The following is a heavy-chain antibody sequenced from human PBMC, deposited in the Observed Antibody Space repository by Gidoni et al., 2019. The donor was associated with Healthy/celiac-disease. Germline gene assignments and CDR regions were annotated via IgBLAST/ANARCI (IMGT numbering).Heavy chain of an antibody. Sequence: QVQLQESGPGLVKPSQTLSLTCTVSGGSISRGGYYWSWIRQHPGKGLEWIGYIYYSGSTYYNPSLKSRVTISVDTSKNQFSLKLSSVTAADTAVYYCARSGYSYGYELVQYFQHWGQGTLVTVSS. D-gene: IGHD5-18*01. CDR3: ARSGYSYGYELVQYFQH. J-gene: IGHJ1*01. CDR1: GGSISRGGYY. V-gene: IGHV4-31*03. CDR2: IYYSGST.